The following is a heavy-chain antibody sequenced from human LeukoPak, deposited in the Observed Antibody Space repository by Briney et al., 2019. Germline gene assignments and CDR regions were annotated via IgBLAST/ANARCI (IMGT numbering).Heavy chain of an antibody. J-gene: IGHJ4*02. CDR1: GGSFSGYY. CDR2: INHSGST. V-gene: IGHV4-34*01. D-gene: IGHD5-18*01. Sequence: PSETLSLTCAVYGGSFSGYYWSWIRQPPGKGLEWIGEINHSGSTNYNPSLKSRVTISVDTSKNQFSLKLSSVTAADTAVYYCARRRDTAMVYGYWGQGTLVTVFS. CDR3: ARRRDTAMVYGY.